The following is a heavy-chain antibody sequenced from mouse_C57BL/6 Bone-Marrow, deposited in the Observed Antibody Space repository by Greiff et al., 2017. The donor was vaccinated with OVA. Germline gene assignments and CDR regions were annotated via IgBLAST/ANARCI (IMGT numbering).Heavy chain of an antibody. CDR3: AKDDGYDFDY. J-gene: IGHJ2*01. CDR1: GYTFTGYW. CDR2: ILPGSGST. V-gene: IGHV1-9*01. Sequence: QVQLQQSGAELMKPGASVKLSCKATGYTFTGYWIEWVKQRPGHGLEWIGEILPGSGSTNSNEKFKGKATFTADTSSNTAYMQLSSLTTEDSAIYYCAKDDGYDFDYWGQGTTLTVSS. D-gene: IGHD2-3*01.